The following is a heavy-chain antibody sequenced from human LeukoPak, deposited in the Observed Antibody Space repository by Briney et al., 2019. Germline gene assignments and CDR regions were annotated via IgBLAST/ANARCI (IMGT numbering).Heavy chain of an antibody. Sequence: SETLSLTCTVSGRSISSYFWSWVRQPPGKGLEWIGYIYYSGSTNYNPSLKSRVTISIDESKTQFTLRLSSVTAADTAVYYCARGYYYFDYWGQGTLVTVSS. J-gene: IGHJ4*02. CDR2: IYYSGST. CDR3: ARGYYYFDY. CDR1: GRSISSYF. V-gene: IGHV4-59*08. D-gene: IGHD2-15*01.